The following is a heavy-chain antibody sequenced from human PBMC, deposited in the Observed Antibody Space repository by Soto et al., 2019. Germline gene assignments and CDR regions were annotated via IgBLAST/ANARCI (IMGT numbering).Heavy chain of an antibody. CDR1: GGTFSSYA. D-gene: IGHD2-2*01. CDR3: ARDVPASTRYYYYGMDV. J-gene: IGHJ6*02. Sequence: ASVKVSCKASGGTFSSYAISWVRQAPGQRLEWMGGIIPIFVTANYSQKVQGRVTITADESTSTAYMELSSLRSEDTAVYYCARDVPASTRYYYYGMDVWGQGTTVTVSS. CDR2: IIPIFVTA. V-gene: IGHV1-69*13.